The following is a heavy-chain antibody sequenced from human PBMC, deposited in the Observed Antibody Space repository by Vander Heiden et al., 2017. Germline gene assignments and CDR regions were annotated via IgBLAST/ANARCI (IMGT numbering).Heavy chain of an antibody. CDR2: IWYDGSNK. D-gene: IGHD6-6*01. J-gene: IGHJ6*02. V-gene: IGHV3-33*01. CDR3: AREKTSRPGSHLGMDV. CDR1: GFTFSSYG. Sequence: QVQLVESGGGVVQPGRSLRLPCAASGFTFSSYGMHWVRQAPGKGLEWVAVIWYDGSNKYYADSVKGRFTISRDNSKNTLYLQMNSLRAEDTAVYYCAREKTSRPGSHLGMDVWGQGTTVTVSS.